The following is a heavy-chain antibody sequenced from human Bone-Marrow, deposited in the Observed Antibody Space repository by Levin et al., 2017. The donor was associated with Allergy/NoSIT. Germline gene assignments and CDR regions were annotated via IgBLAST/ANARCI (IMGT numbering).Heavy chain of an antibody. J-gene: IGHJ4*02. CDR1: GFTFSSYS. V-gene: IGHV3-21*04. Sequence: PGGSLRLSCAASGFTFSSYSMNWVRQAPGKGLEWVSSITSTSGYIYYADSVEGRFTISRDNANNSLFLQMNSLRADDTAVYYCARGTSDYHVSGTFDDYWGQGTRVTVSS. D-gene: IGHD3-16*01. CDR3: ARGTSDYHVSGTFDDY. CDR2: ITSTSGYI.